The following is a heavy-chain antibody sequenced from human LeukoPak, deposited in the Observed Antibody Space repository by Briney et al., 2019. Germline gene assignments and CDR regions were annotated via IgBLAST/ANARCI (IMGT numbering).Heavy chain of an antibody. V-gene: IGHV4-34*01. D-gene: IGHD6-19*01. J-gene: IGHJ4*02. Sequence: SETLSLTCAVYGGSFSDYDWNWIRQPPGKGLECLGEINHSGSTNYNPSLKRRVTISVDTPKNQFSLRLRSVTVADTAVYYCARAVSGWSPGYWSQGRLVTVS. CDR3: ARAVSGWSPGY. CDR1: GGSFSDYD. CDR2: INHSGST.